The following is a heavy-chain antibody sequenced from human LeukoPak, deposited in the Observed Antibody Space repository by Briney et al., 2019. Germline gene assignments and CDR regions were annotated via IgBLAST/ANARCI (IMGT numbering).Heavy chain of an antibody. CDR3: AKLSVRDAFDI. J-gene: IGHJ3*02. Sequence: GGSLRLSCAASGFTFSSYAMCWVRQAPGKGLEGVSAISGSGGSTYYADSVKGRFTISRDNSKNTLYLQMNSLRAEDMAVYYCAKLSVRDAFDIWGQGTMVTVSS. V-gene: IGHV3-23*01. CDR1: GFTFSSYA. CDR2: ISGSGGST. D-gene: IGHD2-2*01.